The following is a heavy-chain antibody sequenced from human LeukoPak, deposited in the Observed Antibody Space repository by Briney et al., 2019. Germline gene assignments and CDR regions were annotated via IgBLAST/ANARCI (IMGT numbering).Heavy chain of an antibody. Sequence: HTGGSLRLSCAASGFTFSSHAMSWVRQAPGKGLEWVSAISGSGGTTYHADAVKGRFTISRDNSKNTLYLQMNSLRAEDTAVYLCAKCAWFGDAPGGDYWGQGTLVTVSS. CDR1: GFTFSSHA. D-gene: IGHD3-10*01. V-gene: IGHV3-23*01. CDR2: ISGSGGTT. CDR3: AKCAWFGDAPGGDY. J-gene: IGHJ4*02.